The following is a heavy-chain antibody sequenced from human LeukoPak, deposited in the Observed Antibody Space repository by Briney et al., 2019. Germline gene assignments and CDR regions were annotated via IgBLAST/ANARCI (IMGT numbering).Heavy chain of an antibody. CDR3: AREGPSMIDY. CDR2: INSDGSST. V-gene: IGHV3-74*01. J-gene: IGHJ4*02. Sequence: GGSLRLSCAASGFTFSNYWMHWVRQAPGKGLVWVSRINSDGSSTHYADSVKGRFTISRDNAKNSLYLQMNSLRAEDTAVYYCAREGPSMIDYWGQGTLVTVSS. CDR1: GFTFSNYW.